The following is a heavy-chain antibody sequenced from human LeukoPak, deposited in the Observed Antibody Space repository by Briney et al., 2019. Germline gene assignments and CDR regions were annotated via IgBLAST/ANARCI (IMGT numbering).Heavy chain of an antibody. CDR2: INTNTGNP. Sequence: ASVKVSCKASGYTFTSYGISWVRQAPGQGLEWMGWINTNTGNPTYAQGFTGRFVFSLDTSVSTAYLQISSLKAEDTAVYYCARVHDTAMWPYYYYGMDVWGQGTTVTVSS. V-gene: IGHV7-4-1*02. CDR3: ARVHDTAMWPYYYYGMDV. J-gene: IGHJ6*02. CDR1: GYTFTSYG. D-gene: IGHD5-18*01.